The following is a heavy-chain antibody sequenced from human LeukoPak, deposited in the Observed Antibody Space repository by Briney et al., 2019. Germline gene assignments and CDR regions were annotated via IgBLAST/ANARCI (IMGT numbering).Heavy chain of an antibody. CDR3: ARVPGSVRPFDI. Sequence: SETLSLTCSVSGDSIRSDNNYWGWIRQPPGKGLEYIGSIYYTGSTYYSPSLKSRLTISLDTSKNQLSLRLISVTAADTAVYYCARVPGSVRPFDIWGQGTMVTVSS. CDR2: IYYTGST. V-gene: IGHV4-39*07. J-gene: IGHJ3*02. CDR1: GDSIRSDNNY. D-gene: IGHD3-10*01.